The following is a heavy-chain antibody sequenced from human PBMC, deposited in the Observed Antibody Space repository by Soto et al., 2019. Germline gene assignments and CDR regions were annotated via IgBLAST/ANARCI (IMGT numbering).Heavy chain of an antibody. Sequence: QVQLMESGGGVVQPGKSLRLSCVASGFAFQNHAMYWIRQAPGKGLEWVALIAYDGRTKYSDAVRGRFAVSRDNSKSTQYLQMNSLRPEDTAVYYCATSTSVTLDSRGQGALVIVSS. CDR1: GFAFQNHA. CDR3: ATSTSVTLDS. V-gene: IGHV3-30*09. CDR2: IAYDGRTK. J-gene: IGHJ4*02. D-gene: IGHD4-4*01.